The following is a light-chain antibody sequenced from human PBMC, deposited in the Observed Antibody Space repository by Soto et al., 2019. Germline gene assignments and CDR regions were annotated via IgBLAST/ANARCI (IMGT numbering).Light chain of an antibody. CDR1: QSISNW. V-gene: IGKV1-5*01. Sequence: DMQSTESGPTLAAAVGDRVTITCRASQSISNWLAWYQQKPGKAPTLLIYDVSRLESGVPSRFSVSGSGTEFTLPLNSLQPDDFATYYCQQYDSDYTVGQGTKVDIK. J-gene: IGKJ2*01. CDR2: DVS. CDR3: QQYDSDYT.